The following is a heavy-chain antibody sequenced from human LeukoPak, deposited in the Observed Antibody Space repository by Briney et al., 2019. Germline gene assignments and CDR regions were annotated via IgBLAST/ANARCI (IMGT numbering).Heavy chain of an antibody. J-gene: IGHJ5*02. D-gene: IGHD6-19*01. CDR1: GGSISSSNYY. CDR3: ARVLDGWLGNWFDP. CDR2: IYYSGST. Sequence: SETLSLTCTVSGGSISSSNYYWGWIRQPPGKGLEWIGYIYYSGSTNYNPSLKSRVTISVDTPKNQFSLKLSSVTAADTAVYYCARVLDGWLGNWFDPWGQGTLVTVSS. V-gene: IGHV4-61*05.